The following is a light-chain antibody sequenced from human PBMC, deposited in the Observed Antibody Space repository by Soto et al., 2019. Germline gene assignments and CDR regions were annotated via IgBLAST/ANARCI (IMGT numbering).Light chain of an antibody. CDR3: QHYNSDSDA. V-gene: IGKV1-5*03. CDR2: KAS. Sequence: DIQMTQSPSTLSGSVGDRVTITCRASQTISSWLAWYQQKPGKAPKLLIYKASTLKSGVPSRFSGSGSGTEFALTISSLQPDDFVSYCCQHYNSDSDAFGQGTKVEL. CDR1: QTISSW. J-gene: IGKJ1*01.